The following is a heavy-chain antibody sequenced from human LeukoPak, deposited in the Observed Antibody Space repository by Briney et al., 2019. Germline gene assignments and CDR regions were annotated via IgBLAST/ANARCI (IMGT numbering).Heavy chain of an antibody. D-gene: IGHD1-26*01. V-gene: IGHV1-69*01. J-gene: IGHJ4*02. Sequence: IIPIFGTANYAQKFQGRVTITADESTSTAYMELSSLRSEDTAVYYCARGGTIYDGSGSLGYWGQGTLVTVSS. CDR2: IIPIFGTA. CDR3: ARGGTIYDGSGSLGY.